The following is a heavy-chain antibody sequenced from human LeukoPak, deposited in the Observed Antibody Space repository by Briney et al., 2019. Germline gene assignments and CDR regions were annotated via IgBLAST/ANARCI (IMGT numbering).Heavy chain of an antibody. CDR1: RTSISSYY. V-gene: IGHV4-59*01. D-gene: IGHD1-26*01. J-gene: IGHJ4*02. CDR2: IYYSGST. CDR3: ASSKVSATPFDY. Sequence: SETLSLTCTVPRTSISSYYWSWSRQPPGKGLEWIGYIYYSGSTNYNPSLNSRVTISVDTSKNQFSLKLSSLTAPHQTLCSLASSKVSATPFDYWGQGTLVTVSS.